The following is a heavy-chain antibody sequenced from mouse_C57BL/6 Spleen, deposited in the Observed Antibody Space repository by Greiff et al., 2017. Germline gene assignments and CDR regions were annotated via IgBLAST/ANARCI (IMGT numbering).Heavy chain of an antibody. D-gene: IGHD1-1*01. CDR3: ARGGHYYGSSYVFAY. V-gene: IGHV1-59*01. Sequence: QVQLQQPGAELVRPGTSVKLSCKASGYTFTSYWMHWVKQRPGQGLEWIGVIDPSDSYTNYNQKFKGKATLTVDTSSSTAYMQLSSLTSEDSAVYYCARGGHYYGSSYVFAYWGQGTLVTVSA. J-gene: IGHJ3*01. CDR1: GYTFTSYW. CDR2: IDPSDSYT.